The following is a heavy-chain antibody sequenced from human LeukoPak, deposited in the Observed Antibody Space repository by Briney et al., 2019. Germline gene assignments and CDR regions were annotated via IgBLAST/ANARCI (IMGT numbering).Heavy chain of an antibody. CDR2: IKAGNGDT. D-gene: IGHD2-21*01. CDR1: GYIYTKYV. CDR3: ARDDCGDTCYPGGY. Sequence: SVKVSCKGSGYIYTKYVGHGVGQAGGKRGDWMGWIKAGNGDTKYSQNFQDRLTITRDTSARTVYMELSSLTSEDTALYYCARDDCGDTCYPGGYWGQGTLVTVSS. J-gene: IGHJ4*02. V-gene: IGHV1-3*01.